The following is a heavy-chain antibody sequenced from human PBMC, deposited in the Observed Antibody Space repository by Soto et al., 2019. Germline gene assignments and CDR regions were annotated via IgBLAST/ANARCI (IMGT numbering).Heavy chain of an antibody. CDR2: SIPIFGTA. CDR3: ARGWGYDSNDYYYAY. CDR1: GGTFSRHA. Sequence: QVQLVQSGAEVRKPGSSVKVSCKASGGTFSRHAISWVRQAPGQGLEWMGGSIPIFGTANHAQKFQGRVTIIADASTSTVSIDLTSLRSEDTAMYYCARGWGYDSNDYYYAYWGQGTLVIVSS. D-gene: IGHD3-22*01. V-gene: IGHV1-69*01. J-gene: IGHJ4*02.